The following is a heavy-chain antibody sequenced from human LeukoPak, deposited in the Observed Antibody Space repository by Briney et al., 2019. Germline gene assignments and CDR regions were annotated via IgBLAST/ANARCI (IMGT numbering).Heavy chain of an antibody. D-gene: IGHD5-12*01. J-gene: IGHJ3*02. CDR1: GGTFSSYA. CDR2: MNPNSGNT. Sequence: GSSVKVSCKASGGTFSSYAISWVRQAPGQGLEWMGWMNPNSGNTGYAQKFQGRVTMTRNTSISTAYMELSSLRSEDTAVYYCARQVATDAFDIWGQGTMVTVSS. CDR3: ARQVATDAFDI. V-gene: IGHV1-8*02.